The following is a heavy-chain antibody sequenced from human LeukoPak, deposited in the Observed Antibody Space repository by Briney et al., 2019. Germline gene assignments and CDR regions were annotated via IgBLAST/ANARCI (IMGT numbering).Heavy chain of an antibody. J-gene: IGHJ4*02. CDR1: GLTVSSNF. Sequence: GGSLRLSCAAAGLTVSSNFMSWVRQAPGKGLEWVSIIHLGGAAYYADSVKGRFTISRDNSKNTLYLQMNSLRAEDTAVYYCASHKRRGYSGYAGGLEYWGQGTLVIASS. D-gene: IGHD5-12*01. CDR2: IHLGGAA. V-gene: IGHV3-66*04. CDR3: ASHKRRGYSGYAGGLEY.